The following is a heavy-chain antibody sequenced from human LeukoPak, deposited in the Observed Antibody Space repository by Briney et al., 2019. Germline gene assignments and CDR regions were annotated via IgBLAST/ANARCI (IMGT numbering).Heavy chain of an antibody. V-gene: IGHV3-13*01. CDR1: GFTFSSYD. D-gene: IGHD1-26*01. CDR2: IGVAANT. J-gene: IGHJ4*02. Sequence: GGSLRLSCAASGFTFSSYDMHWVRQATGKGLEWVSAIGVAANTFHSGSMKGRFTISRENAKNSLYLLMSSLRAEDTAVYYCARQNTPHGNFDYWGQGTLVTVSS. CDR3: ARQNTPHGNFDY.